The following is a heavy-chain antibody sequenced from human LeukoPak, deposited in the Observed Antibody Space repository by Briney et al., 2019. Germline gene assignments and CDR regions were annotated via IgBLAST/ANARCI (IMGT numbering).Heavy chain of an antibody. V-gene: IGHV4-30-2*01. J-gene: IGHJ3*02. D-gene: IGHD1-26*01. Sequence: SQTLSLTCAVSGGSISSGGYSWSWLRQPPGKGLEWIGYIYHSGSTYYNPSLKSRVTISVDRSKNQFSLKLSSVTAADTAVYYCARGAIRGVDAFNIWGQGTMVTVSS. CDR2: IYHSGST. CDR1: GGSISSGGYS. CDR3: ARGAIRGVDAFNI.